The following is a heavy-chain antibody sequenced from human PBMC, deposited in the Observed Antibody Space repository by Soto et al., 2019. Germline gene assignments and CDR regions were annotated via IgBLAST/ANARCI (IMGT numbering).Heavy chain of an antibody. CDR3: ASRRSSGCLLPFDY. Sequence: EVQLLESGGGLVQPGGSLRLSCAASGFTFSTYAMSWVRQAPGKGLEWVSGVSGSGAPTYYADSAKARFTMSSDNSKNTLYLQMDSLRAGDTALFFCASRRSSGCLLPFDYWGQGTLVTVSS. D-gene: IGHD6-19*01. J-gene: IGHJ4*02. V-gene: IGHV3-23*01. CDR2: VSGSGAPT. CDR1: GFTFSTYA.